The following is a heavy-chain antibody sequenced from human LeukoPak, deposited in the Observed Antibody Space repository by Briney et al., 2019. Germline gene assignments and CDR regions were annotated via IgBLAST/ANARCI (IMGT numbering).Heavy chain of an antibody. V-gene: IGHV3-7*03. CDR3: AKDSMARNYYGSGSYPIFDY. CDR1: GFTFSSYW. Sequence: PGGSLRLSCAASGFTFSSYWMSWVRQAPGKGLEWVANIKQDGSEKYYVDSVKGRFTISRDNSKNTLYLQMNSLRAEDTAVYYCAKDSMARNYYGSGSYPIFDYWGQGTLVTVSS. CDR2: IKQDGSEK. D-gene: IGHD3-10*01. J-gene: IGHJ4*02.